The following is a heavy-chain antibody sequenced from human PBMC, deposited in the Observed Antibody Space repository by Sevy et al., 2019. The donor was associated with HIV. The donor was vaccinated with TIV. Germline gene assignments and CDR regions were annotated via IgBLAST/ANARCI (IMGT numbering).Heavy chain of an antibody. J-gene: IGHJ6*02. CDR1: GFTFSTYA. D-gene: IGHD2-21*01. CDR3: ARRPDFGRAIPSGVMDV. CDR2: ISDSGDST. V-gene: IGHV3-23*01. Sequence: GGSLRLSCAASGFTFSTYAMSWVRQTPGKGLQWVSVISDSGDSTYYADSVKGRFTISRDNSKNTMYLQMNSLRAEDTAVYYCARRPDFGRAIPSGVMDVWVQGTTVTVSS.